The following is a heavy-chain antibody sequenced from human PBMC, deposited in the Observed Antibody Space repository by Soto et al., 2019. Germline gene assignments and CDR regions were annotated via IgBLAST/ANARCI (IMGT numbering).Heavy chain of an antibody. V-gene: IGHV2-5*02. J-gene: IGHJ5*02. Sequence: QITLKESGPTLVKPTQTLTLTCTFSGFSLSTSGVGVGWIRQPPGKALEWLALIYWDDDKRYSPSLKSRLTIPKDTSKIQVVLTMTNMDPVDTATYYCAHIRPGYSYGPNWFDPWGQGTLVTVSS. CDR2: IYWDDDK. CDR1: GFSLSTSGVG. D-gene: IGHD5-18*01. CDR3: AHIRPGYSYGPNWFDP.